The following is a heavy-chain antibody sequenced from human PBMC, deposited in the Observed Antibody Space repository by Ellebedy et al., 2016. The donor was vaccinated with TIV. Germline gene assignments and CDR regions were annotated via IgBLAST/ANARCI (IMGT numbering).Heavy chain of an antibody. V-gene: IGHV1-69*13. CDR1: GGTFSNYT. CDR2: IIPIFGTA. D-gene: IGHD2-2*01. CDR3: ARLRGCISSICSPSSPFDP. Sequence: AASVKVSCKASGGTFSNYTIIWVRQVPGQGLEWMGGIIPIFGTANYAQKFQGRVTITADESTSTGYMELNSLRSEDTAVYYCARLRGCISSICSPSSPFDPWGQGTLVTVSS. J-gene: IGHJ5*02.